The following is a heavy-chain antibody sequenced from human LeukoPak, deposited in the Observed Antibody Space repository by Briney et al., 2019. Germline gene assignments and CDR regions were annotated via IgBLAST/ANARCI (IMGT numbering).Heavy chain of an antibody. CDR3: ARTGSTVTMLYPFDH. Sequence: PSETLSLTCTVSGGSISRGDYYWTWIRQPPGKGLEWIGYIHKSGGTSYNPSLKSRVSISVDTSKNQFSLKLSSVTAADTAVYYCARTGSTVTMLYPFDHWGQGTLVTVSS. D-gene: IGHD4-17*01. V-gene: IGHV4-30-4*02. CDR2: IHKSGGT. J-gene: IGHJ4*02. CDR1: GGSISRGDYY.